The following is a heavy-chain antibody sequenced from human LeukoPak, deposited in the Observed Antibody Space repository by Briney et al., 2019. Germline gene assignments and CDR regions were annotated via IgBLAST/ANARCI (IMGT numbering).Heavy chain of an antibody. Sequence: ASVKVSCKASGYTFTGYYMHWVRQAPGQGLEWMGWINPNSGGTNYAQKFQGRVTMTRDTSTSTACMELSRLRSDDTAVYYCARAANWVSNGVYWGQGTLVTVSS. CDR2: INPNSGGT. CDR1: GYTFTGYY. J-gene: IGHJ4*02. D-gene: IGHD7-27*01. V-gene: IGHV1-2*02. CDR3: ARAANWVSNGVY.